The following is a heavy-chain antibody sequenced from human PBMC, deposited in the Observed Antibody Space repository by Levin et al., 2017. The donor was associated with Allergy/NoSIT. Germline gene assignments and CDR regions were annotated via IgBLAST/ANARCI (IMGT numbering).Heavy chain of an antibody. Sequence: GESLKISCAASGFNFSDYYMSWIRQAPGKGLDWVSYISSSSTYTHYADSVKGRFTISRDNAKNSLYLQMNSLRAEDTAVYYCARYSRFGVYAFDIWGQGTMVTVSS. CDR3: ARYSRFGVYAFDI. D-gene: IGHD3-10*01. CDR1: GFNFSDYY. V-gene: IGHV3-11*03. J-gene: IGHJ3*02. CDR2: ISSSSTYT.